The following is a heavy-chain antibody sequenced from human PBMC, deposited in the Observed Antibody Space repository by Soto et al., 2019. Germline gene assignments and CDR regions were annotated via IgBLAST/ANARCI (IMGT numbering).Heavy chain of an antibody. CDR2: ISYDGSNK. CDR1: GFTFSSYA. J-gene: IGHJ6*02. Sequence: QVQLVESGGGVVQPGRSLRLSCAASGFTFSSYAMHWVRQAPGKGLEWVAVISYDGSNKYYADSVKGRFTISRDNSKNTLYLQMNSLRAEDTAVYYCARDRIAAAGKNYYYYGMDVWGQGTTVTVSS. CDR3: ARDRIAAAGKNYYYYGMDV. V-gene: IGHV3-30-3*01. D-gene: IGHD6-13*01.